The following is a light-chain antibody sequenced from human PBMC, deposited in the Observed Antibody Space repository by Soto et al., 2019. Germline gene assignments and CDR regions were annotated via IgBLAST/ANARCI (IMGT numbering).Light chain of an antibody. CDR1: QSVSSY. V-gene: IGKV3-11*01. CDR2: DAS. CDR3: QQRSNWPPT. J-gene: IGKJ5*01. Sequence: EIVLTQSPATLSLSPGARATLSCRASQSVSSYLAWYQQKPGQAPRLLIYDASNRATGIPARFSGSGSGTDFTLTISSLEPEEFAVYYCQQRSNWPPTVGQGTRLEIK.